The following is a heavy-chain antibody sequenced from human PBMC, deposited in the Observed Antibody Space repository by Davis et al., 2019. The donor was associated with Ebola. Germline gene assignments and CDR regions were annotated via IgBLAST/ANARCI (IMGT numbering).Heavy chain of an antibody. Sequence: PSETLSLTCTVSGGSIGSFSYYWGWIRQPPGKGLEWIGSVYYSGSTYYNPSLKSRVTMSVDRSKNQFSLKVSSVTAADTAVYHCARHQGSWSFYYVDYWGQGTLVTVSS. CDR1: GGSIGSFSYY. J-gene: IGHJ4*02. V-gene: IGHV4-39*01. CDR3: ARHQGSWSFYYVDY. CDR2: VYYSGST. D-gene: IGHD3-10*01.